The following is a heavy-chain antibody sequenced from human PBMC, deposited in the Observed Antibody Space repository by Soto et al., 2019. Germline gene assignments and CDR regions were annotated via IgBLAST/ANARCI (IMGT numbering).Heavy chain of an antibody. CDR3: AKDTGPN. V-gene: IGHV3-9*01. J-gene: IGHJ4*02. CDR2: IXXXSXXX. CDR1: GFTFSSYG. Sequence: GGSLRLSCAASGFTFSSYGMHWVRQAPGKGLXXXSXIXXXSXXXXYADSVKGRFTISRDNAKKSLYLQMNSLRAEDTAFYYCAKDTGPNWGQGTLVTVSS.